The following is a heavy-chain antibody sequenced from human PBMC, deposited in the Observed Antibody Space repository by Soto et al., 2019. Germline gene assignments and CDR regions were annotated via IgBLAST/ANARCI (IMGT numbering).Heavy chain of an antibody. CDR3: ARIEVLRDAFDI. Sequence: SVKVSCKASGYTFTSYYMHWVRQAPGQGLEWMGIINPSSGSTTYAEKLQGRVTMTRDTSTSTIYMELSSLRSEDTAVYYCARIEVLRDAFDIWGQGTMVTVSS. CDR1: GYTFTSYY. CDR2: INPSSGST. D-gene: IGHD3-16*01. J-gene: IGHJ3*02. V-gene: IGHV1-46*01.